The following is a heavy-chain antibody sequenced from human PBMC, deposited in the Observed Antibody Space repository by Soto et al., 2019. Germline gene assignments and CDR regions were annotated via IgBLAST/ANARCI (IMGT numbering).Heavy chain of an antibody. J-gene: IGHJ6*02. V-gene: IGHV1-69*13. D-gene: IGHD1-1*01. CDR3: ASPTKPLYYYYGMDV. CDR1: GYTFTRYG. Sequence: SVKVSCKASGYTFTRYGISWVRQAPGQGLEWMGGIIPIFGTANYAQKFQGRVTITADESTSTAYMELSSLRSEDTAVYYCASPTKPLYYYYGMDVWGQGTTVTVSS. CDR2: IIPIFGTA.